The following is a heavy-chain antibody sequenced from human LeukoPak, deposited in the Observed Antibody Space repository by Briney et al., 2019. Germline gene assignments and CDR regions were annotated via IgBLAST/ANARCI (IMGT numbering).Heavy chain of an antibody. Sequence: GGSLRLSCAASGFTFSSYAMSWVRQAPGKGLEWVSLIYSAGSTYYADSVKGRFTISRDNSKNTVYLQMNSLRAEDTAVYYCAKDLDCSTASCRPDYWGQGTLVTVSS. D-gene: IGHD2-2*01. CDR3: AKDLDCSTASCRPDY. V-gene: IGHV3-23*03. CDR2: IYSAGST. CDR1: GFTFSSYA. J-gene: IGHJ4*02.